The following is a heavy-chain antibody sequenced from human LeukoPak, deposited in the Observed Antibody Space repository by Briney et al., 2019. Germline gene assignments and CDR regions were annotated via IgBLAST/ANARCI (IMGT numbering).Heavy chain of an antibody. D-gene: IGHD5-12*01. J-gene: IGHJ4*02. CDR1: GGSISSGDYY. V-gene: IGHV4-30-4*01. CDR2: IYYSGST. Sequence: SETLSLTCPVSGGSISSGDYYWSWIRQPPGKGLEWIGYIYYSGSTYYNPSLKSRVTISVDTSKNQFSLKLSSVTAADTAVYYCARLGGWGYFDYWGQGTLVTVSS. CDR3: ARLGGWGYFDY.